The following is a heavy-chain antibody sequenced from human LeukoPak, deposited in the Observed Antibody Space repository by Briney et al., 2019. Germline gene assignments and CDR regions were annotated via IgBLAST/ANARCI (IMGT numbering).Heavy chain of an antibody. CDR2: IYFTGDT. CDR1: GVSINSRSYY. V-gene: IGHV4-39*07. J-gene: IGHJ2*01. D-gene: IGHD4-17*01. Sequence: SETLSLTCTVSGVSINSRSYYWGWIRQPPGKGLEWIGSIYFTGDTYYNPSLKTRVTISLDTSKNQFSLRLNSVTAADTAVYFCARDPLRNWYFDLWGRGTLVTVSS. CDR3: ARDPLRNWYFDL.